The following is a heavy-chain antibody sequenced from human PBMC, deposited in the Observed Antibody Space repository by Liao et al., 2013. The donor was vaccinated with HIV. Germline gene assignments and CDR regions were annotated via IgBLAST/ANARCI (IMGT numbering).Heavy chain of an antibody. CDR3: ARGVGGTYYDFWSGSPEPFDY. CDR2: MYYSGST. Sequence: QLQLQESGPGLVKPSETLSLTCTVSGGSIRSSSYYWGWIRQPPGKGLEWIGSMYYSGSTFYNPSLQSRVTISPDTSKNQFSLKLSSVTAADTAVYYCARGVGGTYYDFWSGSPEPFDYWGQGTLVTVSS. V-gene: IGHV4-39*07. CDR1: GGSIRSSSYY. D-gene: IGHD3-3*01. J-gene: IGHJ4*02.